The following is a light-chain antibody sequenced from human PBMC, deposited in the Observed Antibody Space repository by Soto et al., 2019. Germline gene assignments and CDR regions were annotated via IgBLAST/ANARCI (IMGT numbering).Light chain of an antibody. V-gene: IGKV3D-20*02. Sequence: EIVLTQSPGTLSLSPGERATLSCRASQSVSSSYLAWYQQKPGQAPRLLIYDASNRATGISARFSGSGSGTDFTLTISSLEPEDSAVYYCQQRSNWPLTFGGGTKVDI. CDR2: DAS. J-gene: IGKJ4*01. CDR1: QSVSSSY. CDR3: QQRSNWPLT.